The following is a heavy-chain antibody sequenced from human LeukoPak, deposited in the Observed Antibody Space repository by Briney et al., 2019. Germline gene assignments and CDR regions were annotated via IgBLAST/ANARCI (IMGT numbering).Heavy chain of an antibody. V-gene: IGHV4-61*02. J-gene: IGHJ6*03. D-gene: IGHD3-3*01. CDR3: ARTYYDFWSGQLFFYYYMDV. CDR2: IYTSGSN. Sequence: SETLSLTCTVSGGSISSGSYYWGWIRQPAGKGLEWIGRIYTSGSNNYNPSLKSRVTISVDTSKNQFSLKLSSVTAADTAVYYCARTYYDFWSGQLFFYYYMDVWGKGTTVTVSS. CDR1: GGSISSGSYY.